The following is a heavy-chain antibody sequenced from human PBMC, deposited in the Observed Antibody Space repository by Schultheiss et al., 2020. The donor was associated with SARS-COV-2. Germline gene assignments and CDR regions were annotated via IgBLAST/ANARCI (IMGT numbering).Heavy chain of an antibody. CDR2: IYTSGST. J-gene: IGHJ4*02. CDR3: ARGFKYYDFWSGYPYYFDY. Sequence: SETLSLTCTVSGGSISSGSYYWSWIRQPAGKGLEWIGRIYTSGSTNYNPSLKSRVTISVDTSKNQFSLKLSSVTAADTTVYYCARGFKYYDFWSGYPYYFDYWGQGTLVTVSS. V-gene: IGHV4-61*02. D-gene: IGHD3-3*01. CDR1: GGSISSGSYY.